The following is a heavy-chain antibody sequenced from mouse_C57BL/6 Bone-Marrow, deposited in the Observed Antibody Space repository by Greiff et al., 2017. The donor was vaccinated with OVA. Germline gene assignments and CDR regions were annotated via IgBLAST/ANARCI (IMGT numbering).Heavy chain of an antibody. CDR1: GYTFTDYY. V-gene: IGHV1-26*01. CDR3: AREIPHFDY. J-gene: IGHJ2*01. Sequence: VQLHQSGPELVKPGASVKISCKASGYTFTDYYMNWVKQSHGKSLEWIGDINPNNGGTSYNQKFKGKATLTVDKSSSTAYMELRSLTSEDSAVYYCAREIPHFDYWGQGTTLTVSS. CDR2: INPNNGGT.